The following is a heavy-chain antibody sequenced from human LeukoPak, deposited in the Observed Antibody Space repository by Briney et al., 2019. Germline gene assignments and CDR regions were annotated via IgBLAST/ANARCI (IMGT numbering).Heavy chain of an antibody. D-gene: IGHD6-25*01. CDR2: IFSRGNT. Sequence: SETLSLTCSVSGAPINSYSWSWIRQPAGKGLEWIGRIFSRGNTNYHPSLKSRVTMSADTSKNQFSLRLNSMTAADTAVYYCARELPAQRWIDYWGQGTLVTVSS. J-gene: IGHJ4*02. CDR1: GAPINSYS. V-gene: IGHV4-4*07. CDR3: ARELPAQRWIDY.